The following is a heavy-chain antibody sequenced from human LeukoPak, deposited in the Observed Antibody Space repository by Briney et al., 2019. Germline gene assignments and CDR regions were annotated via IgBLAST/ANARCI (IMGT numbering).Heavy chain of an antibody. D-gene: IGHD3-10*01. Sequence: GESLKISCQGSGYTFANFWIAWVRQMPGKGLEWMGIIYPGDSDTRYSPSFQGQVTISADKSISTAYLQWSSLQASDTATYYYYVDVWGRGTTVTVSS. CDR1: GYTFANFW. J-gene: IGHJ6*04. CDR3: YVDV. V-gene: IGHV5-51*01. CDR2: IYPGDSDT.